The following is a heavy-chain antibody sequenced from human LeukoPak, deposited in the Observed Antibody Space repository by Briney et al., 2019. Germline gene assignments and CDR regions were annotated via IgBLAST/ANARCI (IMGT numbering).Heavy chain of an antibody. D-gene: IGHD1-26*01. J-gene: IGHJ4*02. V-gene: IGHV3-48*01. Sequence: PGGSLRLSCAASGFTFSSYSMNWVRQAPGKGLEWVSYISSSSNTTYYADSVKGRFTISRDNAKNSLYLQMNSLRAEDTAVYYCAKLHGARGSYFLLDYFDYWGQGTLVTVSS. CDR1: GFTFSSYS. CDR3: AKLHGARGSYFLLDYFDY. CDR2: ISSSSNTT.